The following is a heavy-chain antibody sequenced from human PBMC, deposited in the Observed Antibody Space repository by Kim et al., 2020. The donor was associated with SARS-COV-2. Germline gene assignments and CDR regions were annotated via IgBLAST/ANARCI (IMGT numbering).Heavy chain of an antibody. CDR1: GFTFSSYG. V-gene: IGHV3-33*01. D-gene: IGHD3-10*01. J-gene: IGHJ6*02. Sequence: GGSLRLSCAASGFTFSSYGMHWVRQAPGKGLEWVAVIWYDGSNKYYADSVKGRFTISRDNSKNTLYLQMNSLRAEDTAVYYCARDQYYYGSGSALDVWGQGTTVTVSS. CDR3: ARDQYYYGSGSALDV. CDR2: IWYDGSNK.